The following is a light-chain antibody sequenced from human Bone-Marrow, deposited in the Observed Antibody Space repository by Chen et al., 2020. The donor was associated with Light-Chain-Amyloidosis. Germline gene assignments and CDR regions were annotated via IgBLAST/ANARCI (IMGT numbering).Light chain of an antibody. J-gene: IGLJ3*02. Sequence: QSVLTQPPSVSAAPGQKVTISCSGSNSNIGINYVSWYQQLPGTSPKLLIYENNQRPSEIPDRFSGSKSGTLATLGVAGLQTGDEAEYYCATWDSSLTVWMFGGGTK. V-gene: IGLV1-51*02. CDR2: ENN. CDR1: NSNIGINY. CDR3: ATWDSSLTVWM.